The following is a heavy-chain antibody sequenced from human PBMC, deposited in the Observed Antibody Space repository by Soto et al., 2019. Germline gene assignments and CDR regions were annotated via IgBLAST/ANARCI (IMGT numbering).Heavy chain of an antibody. V-gene: IGHV1-2*02. D-gene: IGHD5-12*01. CDR2: INPNSGGT. J-gene: IGHJ5*02. CDR3: ARGGGRGYNELDP. Sequence: QVQLVQSGAEVKKPGSSVKVSCKASGGTFSQFAVSWVRQAPGQGLEWMGWINPNSGGTYHAQNFQGRVTMTRDTSTTTAYMELASLRSDDTAVYYCARGGGRGYNELDPWGHGTLVIVSS. CDR1: GGTFSQFA.